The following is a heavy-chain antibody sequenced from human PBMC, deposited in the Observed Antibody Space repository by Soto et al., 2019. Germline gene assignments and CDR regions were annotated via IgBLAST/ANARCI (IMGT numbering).Heavy chain of an antibody. CDR2: IYHSGST. V-gene: IGHV4-4*02. D-gene: IGHD2-15*01. CDR1: GGSISSSNW. J-gene: IGHJ4*02. CDR3: ARGPVVGVVVVAATLDLDY. Sequence: QVQLQESGPGLVKPSGTLSLTCAVSGGSISSSNWWSWVRQPPGKGLEWIGEIYHSGSTNYNPSLKSRVTISVDKSKNQFSLKLSPVTAADTAVYYCARGPVVGVVVVAATLDLDYWGQGTLVTVSS.